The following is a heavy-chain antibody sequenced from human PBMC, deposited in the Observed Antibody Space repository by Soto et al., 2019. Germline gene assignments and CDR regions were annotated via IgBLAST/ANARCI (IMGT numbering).Heavy chain of an antibody. CDR3: ASSSSPSYYYYGMDV. V-gene: IGHV1-3*01. Sequence: ASVKVSCKASGYTFTSYAMHWVRQAPGQRLEWMGWINAGNGNTKYSQKFQGRVTITGDTSASTAYMELSSLRSEDTAVYYCASSSSPSYYYYGMDVWAQGTTVTVSS. CDR2: INAGNGNT. J-gene: IGHJ6*02. D-gene: IGHD6-6*01. CDR1: GYTFTSYA.